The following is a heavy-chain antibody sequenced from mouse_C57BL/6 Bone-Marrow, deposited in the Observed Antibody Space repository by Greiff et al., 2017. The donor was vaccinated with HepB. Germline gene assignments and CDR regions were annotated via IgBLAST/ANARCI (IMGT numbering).Heavy chain of an antibody. V-gene: IGHV1-5*01. CDR3: TRRHYSNYWFAY. CDR1: GYTFTSYW. CDR2: IYPGNSDT. Sequence: EVQLQQSGTVLARPGASVKMSCKTSGYTFTSYWMHWVKQRPGQGLEWIGAIYPGNSDTSYNQKFKGKAKLTAVTSASTAYMELSSLTNEDSAVYYCTRRHYSNYWFAYWGQGTLVTVSA. J-gene: IGHJ3*01. D-gene: IGHD2-5*01.